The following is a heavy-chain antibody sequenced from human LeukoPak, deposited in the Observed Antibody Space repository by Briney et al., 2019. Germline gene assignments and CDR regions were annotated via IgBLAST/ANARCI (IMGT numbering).Heavy chain of an antibody. J-gene: IGHJ4*02. D-gene: IGHD2/OR15-2a*01. CDR1: GFTFSSYE. Sequence: GGSLRLSCAASGFTFSSYEMNWVRQAPGKGLEWVSSISTSSSYIYYADSVKGRFTISRDNAKNSLYLQMNSLRGEDTAVYYCARAEDLWDNFDYWGQGTLVTVSS. V-gene: IGHV3-21*01. CDR3: ARAEDLWDNFDY. CDR2: ISTSSSYI.